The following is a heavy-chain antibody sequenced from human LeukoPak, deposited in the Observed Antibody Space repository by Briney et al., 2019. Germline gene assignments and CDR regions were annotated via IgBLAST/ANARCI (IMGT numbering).Heavy chain of an antibody. CDR1: GFTFSSYA. V-gene: IGHV3-30-3*01. J-gene: IGHJ4*02. D-gene: IGHD4-17*01. CDR2: ISYDGSNK. Sequence: GGSLRLSCAASGFTFSSYAMHWVRQAPGKGLEWVAVISYDGSNKYYADSVKGRFTISRDNSKNTLYLQMNSLRAEDTAVYYCARNYGDYFDYWGQGTLDTVSS. CDR3: ARNYGDYFDY.